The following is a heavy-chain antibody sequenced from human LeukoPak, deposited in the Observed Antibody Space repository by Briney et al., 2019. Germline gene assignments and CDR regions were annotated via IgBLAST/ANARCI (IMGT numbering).Heavy chain of an antibody. Sequence: SETLSLTCTVSGGSISSSDYYWGWIRQPPGKGLEWIGGIYYGGSTYYNPSLKSRVTISVDTSMNQFSLKLSFVTTADTAVYYCARALGYCSGGSCTRGYNWFDPWGQGTLVTVPS. CDR3: ARALGYCSGGSCTRGYNWFDP. D-gene: IGHD2-15*01. V-gene: IGHV4-39*01. J-gene: IGHJ5*02. CDR2: IYYGGST. CDR1: GGSISSSDYY.